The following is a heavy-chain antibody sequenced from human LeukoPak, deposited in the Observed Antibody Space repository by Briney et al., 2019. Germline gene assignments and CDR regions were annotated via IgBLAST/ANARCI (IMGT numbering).Heavy chain of an antibody. J-gene: IGHJ4*02. CDR3: ARGGEGNSGYDSSFDY. CDR2: ISYDGSNK. Sequence: GGSLRLSCAASGFTFSSYAMHWVRQAPGKGLEWVAVISYDGSNKYYADSVKGRFTISRDNAKNSLYLQMNSLRAEDTAVYYCARGGEGNSGYDSSFDYWGQGTLVTVSS. CDR1: GFTFSSYA. V-gene: IGHV3-30*04. D-gene: IGHD5-12*01.